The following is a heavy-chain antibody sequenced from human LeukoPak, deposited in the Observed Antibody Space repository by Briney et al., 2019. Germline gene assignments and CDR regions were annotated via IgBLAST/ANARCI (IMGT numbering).Heavy chain of an antibody. D-gene: IGHD3-22*01. CDR1: GISLSNYG. Sequence: PGGSLRLSCAVSGISLSNYGMSWVRQAPGKGLEWVAGLSDSGGRINYADSVKGRFTISRDNSKNTLYLQMNSLRVEDTAVYFCAKRGVVIRVILVGFHKEAYYFDSWGQGALVTVSS. CDR2: LSDSGGRI. CDR3: AKRGVVIRVILVGFHKEAYYFDS. V-gene: IGHV3-23*01. J-gene: IGHJ4*02.